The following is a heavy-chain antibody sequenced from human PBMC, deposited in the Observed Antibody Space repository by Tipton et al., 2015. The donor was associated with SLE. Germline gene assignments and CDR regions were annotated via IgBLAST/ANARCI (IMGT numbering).Heavy chain of an antibody. CDR3: ARRSPYDRSGYYFLFDY. V-gene: IGHV4-4*08. D-gene: IGHD3-22*01. J-gene: IGHJ4*02. Sequence: TLSLTCTVSGDSISNYYWTWIRQSPGKGLEWIGYTSGSTNYNPSLKSRVIMSVDPSKNQFSLNLSSVTAADTAVYYCARRSPYDRSGYYFLFDYWGQGTLVTVSS. CDR1: GDSISNYY. CDR2: YTSGST.